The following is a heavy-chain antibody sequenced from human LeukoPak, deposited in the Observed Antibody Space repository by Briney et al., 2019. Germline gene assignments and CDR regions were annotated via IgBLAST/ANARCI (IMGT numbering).Heavy chain of an antibody. Sequence: SETLSLTCAVSGGSNRSGGYYWSWIPQPPGKGLEWVGYIYHSGSTYYNPSLKSRVTISVDRSKNQFSLKLTSVTAADTAVYYCARGFLAGSLYYFDSWGQGILVTASS. J-gene: IGHJ4*02. CDR1: GGSNRSGGYY. D-gene: IGHD6-19*01. CDR3: ARGFLAGSLYYFDS. V-gene: IGHV4-30-2*01. CDR2: IYHSGST.